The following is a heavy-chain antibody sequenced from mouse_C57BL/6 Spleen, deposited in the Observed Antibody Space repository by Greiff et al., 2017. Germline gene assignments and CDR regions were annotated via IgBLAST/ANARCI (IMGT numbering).Heavy chain of an antibody. CDR3: TRGGSRPWFAY. CDR1: GYTFTDYE. CDR2: IDPETGGT. V-gene: IGHV1-15*01. Sequence: QVQLQQSGAELVRPGASVTLSCKASGYTFTDYEMHWVKQTPVHGLAWIGAIDPETGGTASTQKFKGKAILTADKSSSTSYMELRSLTSEDSAVYYCTRGGSRPWFAYWGQGTLVTVSA. D-gene: IGHD1-1*01. J-gene: IGHJ3*01.